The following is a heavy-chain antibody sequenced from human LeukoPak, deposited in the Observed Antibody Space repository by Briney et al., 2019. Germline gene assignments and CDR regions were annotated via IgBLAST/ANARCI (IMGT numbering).Heavy chain of an antibody. CDR2: TYYRHKWYN. D-gene: IGHD1-26*01. V-gene: IGHV6-1*01. J-gene: IGHJ4*02. CDR3: ARDHGVVGATNFDY. Sequence: SQTLSLTCAITGDSVSSNSAAWYWIRQSPSRGLEWLGRTYYRHKWYNDYAVSVKSRITINPGTSKNQFSLQRNSVTPEDTAVYYCARDHGVVGATNFDYWGQGTLVTVSS. CDR1: GDSVSSNSAA.